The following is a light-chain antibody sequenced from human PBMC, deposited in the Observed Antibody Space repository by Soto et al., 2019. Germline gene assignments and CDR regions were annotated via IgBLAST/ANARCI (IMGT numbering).Light chain of an antibody. CDR2: DAS. CDR3: QQRSNWPPT. V-gene: IGKV3-11*01. Sequence: EIVLTQSPATLSLSPGERATLSCRASQSVSSYLAWYQQKPGQAPRLLIYDASNRATGIPARFSGSGSGTEFTLTISSLDPEDFAVYYCQQRSNWPPTFGQGTRLEIK. J-gene: IGKJ5*01. CDR1: QSVSSY.